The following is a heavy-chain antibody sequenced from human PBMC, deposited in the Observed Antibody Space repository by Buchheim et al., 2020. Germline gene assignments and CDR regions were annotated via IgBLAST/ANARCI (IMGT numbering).Heavy chain of an antibody. CDR3: ARAFRWWHNWFDP. Sequence: QVQLVESGGGLVKPGGSLRLSCAASGFTFSDYYMSWIRQAPGKGLEWVSYISISSYTNYADSVKGRFTIPRANAKTSLFLQMNSLRAEDTAVYYCARAFRWWHNWFDPWGQGTL. CDR1: GFTFSDYY. V-gene: IGHV3-11*06. D-gene: IGHD2-15*01. CDR2: ISISSYT. J-gene: IGHJ5*02.